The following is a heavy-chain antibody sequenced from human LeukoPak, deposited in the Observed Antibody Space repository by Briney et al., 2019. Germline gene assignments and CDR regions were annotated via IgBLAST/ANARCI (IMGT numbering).Heavy chain of an antibody. CDR1: GYSFTSYR. D-gene: IGHD2-8*02. V-gene: IGHV5-51*01. CDR2: IYPGDSDT. CDR3: ARRGGVEKYYYYYMDV. J-gene: IGHJ6*03. Sequence: GESLKISFKGSGYSFTSYRIAWVRQMPGKGLEWMGIIYPGDSDTRYSPSFQGQVTISADKSISTAYLQWSSLKASDTAMYYCARRGGVEKYYYYYMDVWGKGTTVTVSS.